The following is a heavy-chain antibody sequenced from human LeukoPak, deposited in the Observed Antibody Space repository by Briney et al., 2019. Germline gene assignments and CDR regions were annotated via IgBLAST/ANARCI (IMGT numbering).Heavy chain of an antibody. CDR3: ARRGVYVATVVTAGNWSDP. V-gene: IGHV4-4*09. CDR2: IYSSGSP. J-gene: IGHJ5*02. CDR1: GGSFSGYY. Sequence: SETLSLTCTVSGGSFSGYYWTWIRQPPGKRLEYIGYIYSSGSPTYNPSLKSRVTISVDASKNQLSLKLSSVTAADTAVYYCARRGVYVATVVTAGNWSDPWGRGTLVTVSS. D-gene: IGHD2-21*02.